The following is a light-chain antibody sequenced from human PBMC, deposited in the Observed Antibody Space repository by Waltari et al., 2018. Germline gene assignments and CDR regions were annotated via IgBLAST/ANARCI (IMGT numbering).Light chain of an antibody. CDR1: QDIDNY. CDR3: QQYNAYPFT. J-gene: IGKJ4*01. Sequence: DVQMTQSPSSVSASVGDRVTITWRASQDIDNYVAWFQHKAGQAPKSLSYDASSLQSGLPSRFIGSGSGTHFSLTISALQSEVFTTYYCQQYNAYPFTFGGGTKLEI. V-gene: IGKV1-16*01. CDR2: DAS.